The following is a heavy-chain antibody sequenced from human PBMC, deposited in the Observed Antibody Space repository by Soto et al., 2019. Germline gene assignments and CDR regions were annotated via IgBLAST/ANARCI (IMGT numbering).Heavy chain of an antibody. J-gene: IGHJ4*02. CDR1: GGSISSSSNH. D-gene: IGHD4-17*01. V-gene: IGHV4-39*01. Sequence: QLQLQESGPGLVTPSETLSLTCTVSGGSISSSSNHWGWIRQPPGKGLEWIGNIYYSENTYYNPSLKSLVTISVDTSENQFPLRLTSVTAADTAVYYCATHPPYGPLDHWGQGTLVTVSS. CDR3: ATHPPYGPLDH. CDR2: IYYSENT.